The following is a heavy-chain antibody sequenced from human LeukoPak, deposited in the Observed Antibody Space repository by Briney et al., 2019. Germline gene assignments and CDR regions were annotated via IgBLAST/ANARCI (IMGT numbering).Heavy chain of an antibody. CDR1: GFTFSSDW. D-gene: IGHD3-10*01. J-gene: IGHJ4*02. CDR2: IKQDGSEK. V-gene: IGHV3-7*01. CDR3: AREEGFYGSGSFDY. Sequence: PGGSLRLSCAASGFTFSSDWMSWVRQAPGKGLEWVANIKQDGSEKYYVDSVKGRFTISRDNAKNSLYLQMNSLRAEDTAVYYCAREEGFYGSGSFDYWGQGTLVTVSS.